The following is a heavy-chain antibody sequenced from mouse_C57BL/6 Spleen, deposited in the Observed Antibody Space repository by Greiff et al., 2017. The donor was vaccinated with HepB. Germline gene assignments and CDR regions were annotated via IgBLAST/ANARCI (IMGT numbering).Heavy chain of an antibody. V-gene: IGHV1-52*01. Sequence: VQLQQPGAELVRPGSSVKLSCKASGYTFTSYWMHWVKQRPIQGLEWIGNIDPSDSETHYNQKFKDKATLTVDKSSSTAYMQLSSLTSEDSAVYYCASCTVVAGDWYFDVWGTGTTVTVSS. CDR3: ASCTVVAGDWYFDV. CDR2: IDPSDSET. CDR1: GYTFTSYW. D-gene: IGHD1-1*01. J-gene: IGHJ1*03.